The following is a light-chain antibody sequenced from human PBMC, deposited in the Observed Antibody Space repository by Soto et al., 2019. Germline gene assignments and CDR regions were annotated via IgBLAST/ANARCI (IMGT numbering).Light chain of an antibody. J-gene: IGLJ2*01. CDR3: QSYDSSLSVV. V-gene: IGLV1-40*01. CDR1: SSNIGAGYD. CDR2: GNS. Sequence: QSALTQPPSVSGAPGQRVTISCTGSSSNIGAGYDVHWYQQLPGTAPKLLIHGNSNRPSGVPDRFSGSKSGTSASLAITGLQAEDEADYYCQSYDSSLSVVFGGGTKLTVL.